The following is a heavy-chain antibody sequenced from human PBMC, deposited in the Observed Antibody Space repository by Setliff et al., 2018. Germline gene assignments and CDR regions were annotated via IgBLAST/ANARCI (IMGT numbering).Heavy chain of an antibody. CDR3: TTEPHYGSGYYYYMDV. V-gene: IGHV7-4-1*02. Sequence: GASVKVSCKASGYTFTRYAMNWVRQAPGQGLEWMGWINTNTGNPTYVQGFTGRFVFSLDTSVSTAYLQISSLKAEDTAVYYCTTEPHYGSGYYYYMDVWGKGTTVTVSS. D-gene: IGHD3-10*01. J-gene: IGHJ6*03. CDR2: INTNTGNP. CDR1: GYTFTRYA.